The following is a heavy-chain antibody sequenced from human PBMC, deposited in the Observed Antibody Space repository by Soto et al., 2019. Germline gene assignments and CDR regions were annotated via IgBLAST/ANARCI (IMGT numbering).Heavy chain of an antibody. V-gene: IGHV3-74*01. J-gene: IGHJ4*02. CDR3: AGDVEY. Sequence: EVQLVESGGGLVQPGGSLRLSCEASGFTFSTFWMHWVRQAPGKGLVWVSRINSDGSSTNYADSVKGRVTISRDNAKNMLYLEMTSRRAEDMAVYYCAGDVEYWGQGTVVTVSS. CDR2: INSDGSST. CDR1: GFTFSTFW.